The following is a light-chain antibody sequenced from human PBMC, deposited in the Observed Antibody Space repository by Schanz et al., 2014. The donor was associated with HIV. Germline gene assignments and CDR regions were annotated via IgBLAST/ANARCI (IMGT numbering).Light chain of an antibody. J-gene: IGLJ2*01. V-gene: IGLV2-14*03. CDR3: KSYRNNNYGTLVV. CDR1: SSDVGDFNF. CDR2: DFS. Sequence: QSALTQPASVSGSPGQSITISCTVASSDVGDFNFVSWYQQHPGKAPKLMIYDFSDRPSGISSRFSGSKSGNTASLTISALQAEDEADYYCKSYRNNNYGTLVVFGGGTKLTVL.